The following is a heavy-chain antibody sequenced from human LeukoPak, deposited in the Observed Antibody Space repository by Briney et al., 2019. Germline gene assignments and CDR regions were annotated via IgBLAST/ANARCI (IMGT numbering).Heavy chain of an antibody. D-gene: IGHD6-19*01. CDR1: GVTLSSYA. J-gene: IGHJ4*02. Sequence: PGGSLRLSCAASGVTLSSYAMSWARQAPGKGLEWVSGISSSGSGGNTYYADSVKGRFTISRDSSKNTLFLHMNTLRAEDTAVYYCARDYIAVAGMVSYFDYWGQGTLVTVSS. CDR3: ARDYIAVAGMVSYFDY. V-gene: IGHV3-23*01. CDR2: ISSSGSGGNT.